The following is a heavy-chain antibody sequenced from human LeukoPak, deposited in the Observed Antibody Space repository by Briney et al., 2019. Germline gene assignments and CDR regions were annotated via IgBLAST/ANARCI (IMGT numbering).Heavy chain of an antibody. J-gene: IGHJ6*03. Sequence: SETLSLTCTVSGGSISSSSYYWGWIRQPPGKGLEWIGSIYYSGSTYYNPSLKRRVTISVDTSKNQFSLKLSSVTAADTAVYYCARHFAYYYDSSGYYGYYYYYYMDVWGKGTTVTVSS. V-gene: IGHV4-39*01. CDR1: GGSISSSSYY. CDR3: ARHFAYYYDSSGYYGYYYYYYMDV. D-gene: IGHD3-22*01. CDR2: IYYSGST.